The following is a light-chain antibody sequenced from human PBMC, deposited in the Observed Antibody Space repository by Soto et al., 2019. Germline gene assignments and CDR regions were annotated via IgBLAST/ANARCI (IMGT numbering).Light chain of an antibody. Sequence: QTVVTQEPSLTVSPGGTVTLTCDSTTGAVTSGHYPYWFQRKPGQAPRPLIYDTTNKHSWTPARFSGSLLGGKAALTLSGAQPEDEADYYCLLSYSDGRPVFGGGTKLTVL. V-gene: IGLV7-46*01. CDR2: DTT. J-gene: IGLJ2*01. CDR1: TGAVTSGHY. CDR3: LLSYSDGRPV.